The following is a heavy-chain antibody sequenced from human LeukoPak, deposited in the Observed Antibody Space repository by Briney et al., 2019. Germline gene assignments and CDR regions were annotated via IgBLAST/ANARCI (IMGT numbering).Heavy chain of an antibody. V-gene: IGHV4-34*01. CDR2: INHSGST. J-gene: IGHJ6*02. D-gene: IGHD2-2*01. CDR3: ARDLVVVPAGDYYYYYGMDV. CDR1: GGSFSGYY. Sequence: SETLSLTCAVYGGSFSGYYWSWIRQPPGKGLEWIGEINHSGSTNYNPSLKSRVTISVDTSKNQFSLKLSSVTATDTAVYYCARDLVVVPAGDYYYYYGMDVWGQGTTVTVSS.